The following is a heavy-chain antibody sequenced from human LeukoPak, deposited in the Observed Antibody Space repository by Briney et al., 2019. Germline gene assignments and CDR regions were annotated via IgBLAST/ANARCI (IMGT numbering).Heavy chain of an antibody. CDR1: GFTFSDYY. CDR2: IVRSSGSTT. J-gene: IGHJ1*01. V-gene: IGHV3-11*04. Sequence: PGGSLRLSCAASGFTFSDYYMAWIRQAPGRGLEWVSYIVRSSGSTTYYADSVKGRFTISRDDAKNSLFLQMNSLRAEDTAVYYCATYSSLNRREFQYWGQGTLLTVSS. D-gene: IGHD3-22*01. CDR3: ATYSSLNRREFQY.